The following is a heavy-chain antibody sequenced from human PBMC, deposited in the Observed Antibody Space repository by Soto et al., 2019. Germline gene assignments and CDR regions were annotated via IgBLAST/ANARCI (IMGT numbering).Heavy chain of an antibody. V-gene: IGHV3-30-3*01. CDR2: ISYDGSNK. D-gene: IGHD1-26*01. Sequence: GGSLRLSCAASGFTFSIYAMHWVRQAPVKGLEWVAVISYDGSNKYYADSVKGRFTISRDNSKNTLYLQMNSLRAEDTAVYYCARDVESGSSQYYYYYYGMDVWGQGTTVTVSS. CDR1: GFTFSIYA. J-gene: IGHJ6*02. CDR3: ARDVESGSSQYYYYYYGMDV.